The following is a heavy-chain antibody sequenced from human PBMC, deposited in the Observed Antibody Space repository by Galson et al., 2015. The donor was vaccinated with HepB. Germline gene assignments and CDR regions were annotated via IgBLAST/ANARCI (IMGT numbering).Heavy chain of an antibody. D-gene: IGHD5-18*01. CDR3: ARDPYSFHYYYGMDV. CDR2: INPSGGST. CDR1: GYTFTSYY. V-gene: IGHV1-46*01. J-gene: IGHJ6*02. Sequence: QSGAEVKKPGESLKISCKASGYTFTSYYMHWVRQAPGQGLEWMGIINPSGGSTSYAQKFQGRVTMTRDTSTSTVYMELSSLRSEDTAVYYCARDPYSFHYYYGMDVWGQGTTVTVSS.